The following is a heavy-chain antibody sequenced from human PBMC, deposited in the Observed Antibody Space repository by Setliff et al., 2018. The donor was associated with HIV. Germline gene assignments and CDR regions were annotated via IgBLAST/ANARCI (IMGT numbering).Heavy chain of an antibody. CDR3: ARAPTLFGVEYYYYFGMDV. CDR2: INPHSGDT. V-gene: IGHV1-2*02. CDR1: GYTFTGYY. J-gene: IGHJ6*02. Sequence: GASVKVSCKASGYTFTGYYMHWVQQAPGQVLEWMGWINPHSGDTNYAQKFQDRVTMTRDTSVNIAYMQLSRLRSDDTAVYYCARAPTLFGVEYYYYFGMDVWGQGTTVTV. D-gene: IGHD3-3*01.